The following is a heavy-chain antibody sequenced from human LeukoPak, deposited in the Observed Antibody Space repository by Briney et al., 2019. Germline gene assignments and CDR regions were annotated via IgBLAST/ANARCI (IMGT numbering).Heavy chain of an antibody. J-gene: IGHJ4*02. Sequence: EAGGSLRLSCAASGFTFSSTAMSWVRQAPGKGLEWVSAISGSGGSTYYADSVKGRFTISRDNAKNTLYLQMNNLRAEDTAVYYCAKGYSSGFDYWGQGTLVTVSS. CDR2: ISGSGGST. CDR3: AKGYSSGFDY. V-gene: IGHV3-23*01. CDR1: GFTFSSTA. D-gene: IGHD6-19*01.